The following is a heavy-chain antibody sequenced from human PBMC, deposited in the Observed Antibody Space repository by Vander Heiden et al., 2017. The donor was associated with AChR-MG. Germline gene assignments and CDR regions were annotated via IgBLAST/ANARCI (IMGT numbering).Heavy chain of an antibody. J-gene: IGHJ4*02. CDR3: ARDKAAGPIDY. Sequence: QVQLVESGGGVVQPGRSLRPSCADSGFHFSSYASHGVRQAPGKGLEWVAVISYDGSNKYYADSVKGRFTISRDNSKNTLYLQMNSLRAEDTAVYYCARDKAAGPIDYWGQGTLVTVSS. CDR2: ISYDGSNK. V-gene: IGHV3-30-3*01. CDR1: GFHFSSYA. D-gene: IGHD6-13*01.